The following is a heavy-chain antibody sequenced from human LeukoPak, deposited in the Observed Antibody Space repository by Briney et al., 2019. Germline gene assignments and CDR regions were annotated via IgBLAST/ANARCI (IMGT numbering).Heavy chain of an antibody. CDR1: GFTFSSYW. CDR3: ARDRYGANTYVPPNYYYYMDV. CDR2: IKTDGSLT. Sequence: PGGSLRLSCVASGFTFSSYWMTWVRQAPGKGLEWVANIKTDGSLTYYVDPVKGRFTISRDNAKNSLYLQMNSLRAEDTAVYYCARDRYGANTYVPPNYYYYMDVWGKGTTVTVSS. D-gene: IGHD4-17*01. J-gene: IGHJ6*03. V-gene: IGHV3-7*01.